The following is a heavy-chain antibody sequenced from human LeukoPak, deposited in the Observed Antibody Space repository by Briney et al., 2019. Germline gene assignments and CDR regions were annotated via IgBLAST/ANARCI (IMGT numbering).Heavy chain of an antibody. CDR1: GRSFSGYY. D-gene: IGHD2-2*01. CDR2: INHSGST. CDR3: ARTKLGYCSSTSCSQYFQH. J-gene: IGHJ1*01. V-gene: IGHV4-34*01. Sequence: SETLSLTCAVYGRSFSGYYWSWIRQPPGKGLEWIGEINHSGSTNYNPSLKSRVTISVDTSKNQFSLKLSSVTAADTAVYYCARTKLGYCSSTSCSQYFQHWGQGTLVTVSS.